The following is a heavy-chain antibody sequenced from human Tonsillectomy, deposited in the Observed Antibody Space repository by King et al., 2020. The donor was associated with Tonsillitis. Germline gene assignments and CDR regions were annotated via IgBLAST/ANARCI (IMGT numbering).Heavy chain of an antibody. J-gene: IGHJ3*02. CDR3: ARSQDXRXXNCYQAFDI. D-gene: IGHD1-1*01. V-gene: IGHV3-64*07. Sequence: VQLVESGGGLVQPGGSLRLSCAASGFTFSNDLMHWVRQAPGKRLEYVSAISSDGGKTYYADSVKGRFTXSRDNSKNTLSLQMGSLRVEDMAIYYCARSQDXRXXNCYQAFDIWGXXTMVTVSS. CDR1: GFTFSNDL. CDR2: ISSDGGKT.